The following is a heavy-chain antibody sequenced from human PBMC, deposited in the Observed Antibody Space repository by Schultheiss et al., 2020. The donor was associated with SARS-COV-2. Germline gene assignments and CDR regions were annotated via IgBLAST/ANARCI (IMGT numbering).Heavy chain of an antibody. Sequence: GESLKISCAASGFTFSDYYMSWIRQAPGKGLEWVSYISSSSSYTNYADSVKGRFTISRDNAKNSLFLQMNSLRAEDTAVYYCVRGSNDWYGIDYWGQGTLVTVSS. CDR3: VRGSNDWYGIDY. V-gene: IGHV3-11*06. D-gene: IGHD6-19*01. J-gene: IGHJ4*02. CDR2: ISSSSSYT. CDR1: GFTFSDYY.